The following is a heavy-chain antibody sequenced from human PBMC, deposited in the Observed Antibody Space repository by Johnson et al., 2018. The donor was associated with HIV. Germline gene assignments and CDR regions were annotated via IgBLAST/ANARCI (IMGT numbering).Heavy chain of an antibody. CDR1: GFTFRSYW. V-gene: IGHV3-74*01. D-gene: IGHD4-17*01. J-gene: IGHJ3*01. Sequence: VQLVESGGGLVQPGGSLRLSCAASGFTFRSYWMHWVRQAPGKGLVWVSRINSDGSSTSYADSVKGRFTISRDNSKNTLYLQMNNLRVEDTAVYYCARDATPWGGDYVGYAFVLWGQGTVVTVSP. CDR3: ARDATPWGGDYVGYAFVL. CDR2: INSDGSST.